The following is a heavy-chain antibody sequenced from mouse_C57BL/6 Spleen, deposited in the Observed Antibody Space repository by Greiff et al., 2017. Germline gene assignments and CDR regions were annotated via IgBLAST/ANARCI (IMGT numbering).Heavy chain of an antibody. Sequence: QVQLQQSGPGLVQPSQSLSITCTVSGFSLTSYGVHWVRQSPGKGLEWLGVIWSGGSTYYNAAFISRLSISKDNSKSQIFFKMNSLQADDTAIYYCARNRGSSYWYFDVWGTGTTVTVSS. D-gene: IGHD1-1*01. V-gene: IGHV2-2*01. CDR1: GFSLTSYG. CDR2: IWSGGST. CDR3: ARNRGSSYWYFDV. J-gene: IGHJ1*03.